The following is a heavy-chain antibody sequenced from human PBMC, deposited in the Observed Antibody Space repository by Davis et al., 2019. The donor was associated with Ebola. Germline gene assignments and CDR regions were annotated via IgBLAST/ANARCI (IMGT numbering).Heavy chain of an antibody. D-gene: IGHD4-11*01. CDR3: AKLNDYSPFDS. CDR2: IDPSDSYT. J-gene: IGHJ4*02. CDR1: GYSFTSYW. Sequence: KVSCKASGYSFTSYWISWVRQMPGKGLEWMGRIDPSDSYTNYSPSFQGHVTVSADKSITTAYLQWSSLKASDTAMYYCAKLNDYSPFDSWGQGTLVIVSS. V-gene: IGHV5-10-1*01.